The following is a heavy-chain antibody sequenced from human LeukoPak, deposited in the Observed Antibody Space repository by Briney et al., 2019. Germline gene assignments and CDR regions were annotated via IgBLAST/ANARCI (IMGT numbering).Heavy chain of an antibody. CDR3: ARATVVVVAATPDY. J-gene: IGHJ4*02. V-gene: IGHV3-7*01. CDR1: GFTFSSYW. D-gene: IGHD2-15*01. CDR2: IKQDGSEK. Sequence: PGGSLRLSCAASGFTFSSYWMSWVRQAPGKGLEWVANIKQDGSEKYYVDSVKGRFTISRDNAKNSLYLQMNSLRAEDTAVYYCARATVVVVAATPDYWGQGTLVTVSS.